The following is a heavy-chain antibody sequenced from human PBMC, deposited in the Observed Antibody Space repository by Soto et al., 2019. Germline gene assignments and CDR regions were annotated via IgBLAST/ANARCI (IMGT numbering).Heavy chain of an antibody. CDR3: AREEYYYGSGAFFDY. Sequence: QVQLVQSGAEVKKPGSSVKDSCKASGGTLSSYTIRWVRQAPGQGLDWMGRIIPILGIANYAQKFQGRVTITADKSTSTAYMELSSLRSEDTAVNYCAREEYYYGSGAFFDYWGQGTLVTVSS. CDR1: GGTLSSYT. D-gene: IGHD3-10*01. J-gene: IGHJ4*02. V-gene: IGHV1-69*08. CDR2: IIPILGIA.